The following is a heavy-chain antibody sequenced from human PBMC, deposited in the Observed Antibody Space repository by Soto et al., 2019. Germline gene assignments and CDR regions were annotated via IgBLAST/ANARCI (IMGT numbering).Heavy chain of an antibody. CDR1: GFTFRSYA. V-gene: IGHV3-23*01. CDR2: ISGSGGST. J-gene: IGHJ3*02. Sequence: RRLSCAASGFTFRSYAMSWVRQAPGKGLVWVSAISGSGGSTYYADSVKGRFTISRDNSKNTLYLQMNSLRAEDTAVYYCAKVGITVTTLRSVFFDIWGQGTMVTVSS. CDR3: AKVGITVTTLRSVFFDI. D-gene: IGHD4-17*01.